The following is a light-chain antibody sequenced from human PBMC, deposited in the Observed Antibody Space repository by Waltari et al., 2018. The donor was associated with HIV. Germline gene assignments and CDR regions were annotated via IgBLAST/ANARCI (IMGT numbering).Light chain of an antibody. J-gene: IGLJ2*01. CDR1: SSDIGGYNC. CDR2: NVN. V-gene: IGLV2-14*03. Sequence: QSALTQPASLSGSPGQSITISCSGSSSDIGGYNCAPCYQPHPGKAPKFIIYNVNHRPSGISDRFSGSRSGNTASLTISGLQAEDEAIYYCSSYVSTKNVLFGGGTKVTVV. CDR3: SSYVSTKNVL.